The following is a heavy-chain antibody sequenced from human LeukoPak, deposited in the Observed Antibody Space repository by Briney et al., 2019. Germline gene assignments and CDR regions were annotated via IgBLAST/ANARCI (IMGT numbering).Heavy chain of an antibody. J-gene: IGHJ4*02. CDR2: LIGSSGST. D-gene: IGHD5-12*01. CDR3: AKGAYDYIEMGYFDS. CDR1: GFTSMNYA. Sequence: GSLRLSCAASGFTSMNYAMNWVRQAPGKGLEWVSVLIGSSGSTDYADSVKGRFTISRDTSKNTVFLQMNSLRAEDTAIYYCAKGAYDYIEMGYFDSWGQGSLVTVSS. V-gene: IGHV3-23*01.